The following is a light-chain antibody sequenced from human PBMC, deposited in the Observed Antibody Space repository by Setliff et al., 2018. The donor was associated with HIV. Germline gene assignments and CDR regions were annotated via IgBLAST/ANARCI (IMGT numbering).Light chain of an antibody. CDR3: SSYTSSSTFYV. CDR2: EVS. Sequence: QSALAQPASVSGSPGQSITISCTGTSSDVGGYNYVSWYQQHPGKAPKLMIYEVSNQPSGVSNRFSGSKSGNTASLTISGLQAEDEADYYCSSYTSSSTFYVFGTGTKGTVL. J-gene: IGLJ1*01. V-gene: IGLV2-14*01. CDR1: SSDVGGYNY.